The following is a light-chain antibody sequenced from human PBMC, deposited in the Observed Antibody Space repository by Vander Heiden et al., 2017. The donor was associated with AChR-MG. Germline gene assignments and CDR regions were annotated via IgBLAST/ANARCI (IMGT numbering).Light chain of an antibody. CDR1: QSVASN. V-gene: IGKV3-15*01. J-gene: IGKJ4*01. CDR3: QQYINWPPLT. Sequence: EIVMTQSPATLSVSPGERATLSCRASQSVASNLAWYQQKPGQAPRLLISGASTRATGVPARFSGSGSGTEFTLTISSLQSEDFAIYYCQQYINWPPLTFGGGTKGRSN. CDR2: GAS.